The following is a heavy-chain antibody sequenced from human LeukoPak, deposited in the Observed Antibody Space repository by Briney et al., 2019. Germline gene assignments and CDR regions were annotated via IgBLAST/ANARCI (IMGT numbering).Heavy chain of an antibody. D-gene: IGHD6-13*01. V-gene: IGHV3-30*18. CDR2: ISYDGINK. CDR1: GFNFSTYG. Sequence: PGRSLRLSCAASGFNFSTYGMHWVRQAPGKGLEWVAVISYDGINKYYAESVKGRFTISRDNSKNMLYLQMSSLRAEDTAVYSCAKDHVTSSSWFPDYWGQGTLVTVSS. CDR3: AKDHVTSSSWFPDY. J-gene: IGHJ4*02.